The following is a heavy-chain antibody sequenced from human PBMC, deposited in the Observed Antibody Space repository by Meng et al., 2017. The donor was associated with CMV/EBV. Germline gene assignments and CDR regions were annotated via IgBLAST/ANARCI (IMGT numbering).Heavy chain of an antibody. D-gene: IGHD4-17*01. V-gene: IGHV1-69*05. CDR1: GGTFSSYA. CDR2: IIPIFGTA. J-gene: IGHJ6*02. Sequence: SVKVSCKASGGTFSSYAISWVRQAPGQGLEWMGGIIPIFGTANYAQKFQGRVTITTDESTSTAYMELSSLRSDDTAVYYCARDSGDYTLRPLWEDYGMDVWGQGTTVTVSS. CDR3: ARDSGDYTLRPLWEDYGMDV.